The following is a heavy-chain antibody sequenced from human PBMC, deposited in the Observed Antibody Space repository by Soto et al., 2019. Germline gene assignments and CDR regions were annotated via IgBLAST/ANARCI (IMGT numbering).Heavy chain of an antibody. V-gene: IGHV3-30*18. CDR2: ISYDGSNK. J-gene: IGHJ3*02. Sequence: QVQLVESGGGVVQPGRSLRLSCAASGFTFSSYGMHWVHQAPGKGLEWVAVISYDGSNKYYADSVKGRFTISRDNSKNTLYLQMNSLRAEDTAVYYCAKPQTTITMIVVAHAFDIWGQGTMVTVSS. CDR1: GFTFSSYG. CDR3: AKPQTTITMIVVAHAFDI. D-gene: IGHD3-22*01.